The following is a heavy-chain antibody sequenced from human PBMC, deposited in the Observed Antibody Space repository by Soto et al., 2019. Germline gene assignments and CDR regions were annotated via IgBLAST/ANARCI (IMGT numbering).Heavy chain of an antibody. CDR2: ITWDGGST. J-gene: IGHJ4*02. Sequence: GVLRLSSVGSGFTFDDHTLHWVRQIPGKGLEWVSLITWDGGSTFYADSVKGRFTISRDNNKDFVYLQMNSLRTDDTAVYYCAKEKDRVFDYWGQGTPVTVS. CDR3: AKEKDRVFDY. CDR1: GFTFDDHT. V-gene: IGHV3-43*01.